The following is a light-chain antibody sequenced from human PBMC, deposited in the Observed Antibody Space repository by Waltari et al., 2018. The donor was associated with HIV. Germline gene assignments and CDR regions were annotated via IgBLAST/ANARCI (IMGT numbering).Light chain of an antibody. J-gene: IGLJ2*01. V-gene: IGLV3-21*04. CDR1: NIGSKS. Sequence: SYVLTQPPSVSVAPGKTATISCIGDNIGSKSVHWYQQKPDRAPVLVIYYDADRPSGIPERFSDSNSGNTATLTISRVEAGDEADYYCHVWDSVSDHVVFGGGSKLTVL. CDR3: HVWDSVSDHVV. CDR2: YDA.